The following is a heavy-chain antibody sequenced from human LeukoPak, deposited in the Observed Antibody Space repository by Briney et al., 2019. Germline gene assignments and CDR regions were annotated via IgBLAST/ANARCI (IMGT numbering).Heavy chain of an antibody. J-gene: IGHJ4*02. D-gene: IGHD2-2*03. Sequence: GASVKVSCKASGYTFTSYDINWVRQATGQGLEWMGWMNPNSGNTGYAQKFQGRVTMTRDTSISTAYMELSRLRSDDTVVYYCARGRWMFDYWGQGTLVTVSS. CDR1: GYTFTSYD. CDR2: MNPNSGNT. V-gene: IGHV1-8*02. CDR3: ARGRWMFDY.